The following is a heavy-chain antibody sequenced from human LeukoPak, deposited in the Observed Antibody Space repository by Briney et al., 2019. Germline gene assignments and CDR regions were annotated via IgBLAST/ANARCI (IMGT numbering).Heavy chain of an antibody. CDR2: INPTGTGT. Sequence: ASVKVSCKASGYTFNNYYMHWVRQAPGQGLEWIGLINPTGTGTNYAQKFRGRVTMTRDTSTTTVYMELSSLRSEDTAVYYCAREESGGYFDYWGQGTLVAVSS. CDR1: GYTFNNYY. CDR3: AREESGGYFDY. J-gene: IGHJ4*02. D-gene: IGHD2-8*02. V-gene: IGHV1-46*02.